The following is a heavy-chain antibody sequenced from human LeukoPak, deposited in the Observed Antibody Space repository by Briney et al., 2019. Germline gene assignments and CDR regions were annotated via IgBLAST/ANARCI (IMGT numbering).Heavy chain of an antibody. Sequence: PGGSLRLSCAASGFTFTSYWMTWLRQAPGKGLEWVANINEDGGGRYYVDSVKGRFTISRDNAKNSVHLQMNSLRAEDTAVYYCATRYCSIAACRASSYKCMDVWGKGTTVTVSS. CDR1: GFTFTSYW. CDR3: ATRYCSIAACRASSYKCMDV. D-gene: IGHD2-2*01. J-gene: IGHJ6*04. CDR2: INEDGGGR. V-gene: IGHV3-7*01.